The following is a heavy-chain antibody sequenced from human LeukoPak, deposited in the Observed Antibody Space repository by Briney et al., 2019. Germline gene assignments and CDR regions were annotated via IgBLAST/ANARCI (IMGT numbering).Heavy chain of an antibody. J-gene: IGHJ4*02. D-gene: IGHD4-17*01. CDR1: GDSISSGGYY. CDR3: AREWNYGDYETHGVFDY. Sequence: SETLSLTCTVSGDSISSGGYYWSWIRQHPGKGLEWIGYIYYSGSTYYNPSLKSRVTISVDTSKNQFSLKLSSVTAADTAVYYCAREWNYGDYETHGVFDYWGQGTLVTVSS. V-gene: IGHV4-31*03. CDR2: IYYSGST.